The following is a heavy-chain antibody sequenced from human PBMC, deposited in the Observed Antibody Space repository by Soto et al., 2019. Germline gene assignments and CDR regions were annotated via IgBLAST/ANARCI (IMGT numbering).Heavy chain of an antibody. Sequence: EVQLLESGGGLVQPGGSLRLSCAASGFTFSSYAMSWVRQAPGKGLEWVSAISGSGGSTYYAGSVKGRFTISRDNSKHALYLQMNGLRAEYTAVYYCARTLYSYGTDYWGQGTLVTVSS. V-gene: IGHV3-23*01. CDR2: ISGSGGST. CDR1: GFTFSSYA. D-gene: IGHD5-18*01. CDR3: ARTLYSYGTDY. J-gene: IGHJ4*02.